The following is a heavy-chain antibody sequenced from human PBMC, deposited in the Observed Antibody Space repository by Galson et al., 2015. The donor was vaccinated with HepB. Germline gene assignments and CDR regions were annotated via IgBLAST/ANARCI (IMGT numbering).Heavy chain of an antibody. V-gene: IGHV3-15*01. J-gene: IGHJ4*02. Sequence: LRLSCAASGFTFSNAWMSWVRQAPGKGLEWVGRIKSKTDGGTTDYAAPVKGRFTISRDDSKNTLYLQMNSLKTEDTAVYYCTTGYSSGWFPAYWGQGTLVTVSS. CDR2: IKSKTDGGTT. D-gene: IGHD6-19*01. CDR1: GFTFSNAW. CDR3: TTGYSSGWFPAY.